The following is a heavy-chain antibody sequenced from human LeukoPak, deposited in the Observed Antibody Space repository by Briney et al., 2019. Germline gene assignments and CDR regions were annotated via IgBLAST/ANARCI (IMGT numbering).Heavy chain of an antibody. D-gene: IGHD3-16*01. CDR1: GGSISSTSYY. J-gene: IGHJ3*02. V-gene: IGHV4-39*01. Sequence: PSETLSLTCNVSGGSISSTSYYWGWIRQPPGKGLEWIGSISYTGSTYYNPSLKNRVTISVDTSKNQFSLKLSSVTAPDTAVYFGGRRGGGGRAFDIWGQGTMVTVSS. CDR3: GRRGGGGRAFDI. CDR2: ISYTGST.